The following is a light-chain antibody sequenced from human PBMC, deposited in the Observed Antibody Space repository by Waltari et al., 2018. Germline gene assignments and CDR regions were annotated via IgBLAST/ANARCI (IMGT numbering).Light chain of an antibody. CDR3: QQYYSFPVT. CDR2: WAS. Sequence: VLYSSNNKNYLAWYQQKPGQPPKLLIYWASTRESGVPDRFSGSGSGTDFTLTIGRLQAEDVAVYYCQQYYSFPVTFGGGTKVEIK. V-gene: IGKV4-1*01. CDR1: VLYSSNNKNY. J-gene: IGKJ4*01.